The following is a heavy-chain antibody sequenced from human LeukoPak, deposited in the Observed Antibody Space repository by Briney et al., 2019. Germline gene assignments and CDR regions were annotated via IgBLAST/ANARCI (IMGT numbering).Heavy chain of an antibody. V-gene: IGHV3-7*05. CDR2: IIQDGSEK. Sequence: GGSLRLSCTASGFTFSNYWMSWVRQAPGKGLEWVANIIQDGSEKYYVDSVKGRFTISRDNAKKSLYLQMNSLRAEDTAVYYCARDKSYGDSEDYWGQGTLVTAST. CDR1: GFTFSNYW. D-gene: IGHD4-17*01. CDR3: ARDKSYGDSEDY. J-gene: IGHJ4*02.